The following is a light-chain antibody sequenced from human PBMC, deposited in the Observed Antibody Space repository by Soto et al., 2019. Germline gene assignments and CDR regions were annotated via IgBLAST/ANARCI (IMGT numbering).Light chain of an antibody. CDR2: GAS. Sequence: EIVLTQSPGTLSLSPGERATLPCRASESVASSYLAWYQQKSGQAPRLLMYGASSRDTGIPDRFSGSGSGTDFTLTISRLEPEDFAVYYCQQYGRSPHTFGQGTKLEIK. V-gene: IGKV3-20*01. J-gene: IGKJ2*01. CDR1: ESVASSY. CDR3: QQYGRSPHT.